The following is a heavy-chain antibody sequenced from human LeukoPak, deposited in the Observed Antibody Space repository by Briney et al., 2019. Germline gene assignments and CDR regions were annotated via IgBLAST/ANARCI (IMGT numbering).Heavy chain of an antibody. D-gene: IGHD3-22*01. CDR3: AREPYDSSGLDY. J-gene: IGHJ4*02. Sequence: PGGSLRLSCAASGFPFSSYSMNWVRQAPGKGLEWVSSISSSSSYIYYADSVKGRLTISRDNAKNSLYLQMNSLRAEDTAVYYCAREPYDSSGLDYWGQGTLVTVSS. CDR2: ISSSSSYI. V-gene: IGHV3-21*01. CDR1: GFPFSSYS.